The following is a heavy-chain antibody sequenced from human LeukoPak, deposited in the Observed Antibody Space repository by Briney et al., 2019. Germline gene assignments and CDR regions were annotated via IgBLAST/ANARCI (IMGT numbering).Heavy chain of an antibody. CDR3: ARDRGITMVRANWFDP. J-gene: IGHJ5*02. V-gene: IGHV4-39*07. CDR2: IYYSGST. CDR1: GGSISSSSYY. Sequence: PSETLSLTCTVSGGSISSSSYYWGWIRQPPGKGLEWIGSIYYSGSTYYNPPLKSRVTISVDTSKNQFSLKLSSVTAADTAVYYCARDRGITMVRANWFDPWGQGTLVTVSS. D-gene: IGHD3-10*01.